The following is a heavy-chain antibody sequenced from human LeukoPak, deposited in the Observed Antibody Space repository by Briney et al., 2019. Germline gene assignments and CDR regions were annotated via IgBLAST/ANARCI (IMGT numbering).Heavy chain of an antibody. CDR1: GFTFDNFA. CDR3: TKDSSSLWYFDF. D-gene: IGHD6-13*01. Sequence: GGSQRLSCAASGFTFDNFAMHWVRQTPGKGLEWVSLVSGNGVNTYYADSVKGRFTISRDNSKNSLYLQMNSLRTEDTASYFCTKDSSSLWYFDFWGQGALVTVSS. CDR2: VSGNGVNT. J-gene: IGHJ4*02. V-gene: IGHV3-43*02.